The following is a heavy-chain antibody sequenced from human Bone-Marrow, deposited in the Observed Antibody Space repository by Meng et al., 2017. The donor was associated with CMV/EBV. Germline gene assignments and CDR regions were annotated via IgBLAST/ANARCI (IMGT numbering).Heavy chain of an antibody. D-gene: IGHD1-26*01. J-gene: IGHJ6*02. Sequence: SVKVSCKASGGTFSSYAISWVRQAPGQGLEWMGGIIPIFGTANYAQKFQGRVTITTDESTSTAYMELSSLRSEDTAVYYCARVGVGARGWSGMDVWGQGTTVTVSS. CDR1: GGTFSSYA. V-gene: IGHV1-69*05. CDR2: IIPIFGTA. CDR3: ARVGVGARGWSGMDV.